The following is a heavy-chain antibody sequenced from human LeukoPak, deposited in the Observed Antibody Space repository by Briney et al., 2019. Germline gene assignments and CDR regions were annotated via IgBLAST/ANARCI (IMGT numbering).Heavy chain of an antibody. V-gene: IGHV1-24*01. CDR2: FDPEDGET. Sequence: ASVKVSCKVSGYTLTELSMHWVRQAPGKGLEWMGGFDPEDGETIYAQKLQGRVTMTTDTSTSTAYMELRSLRSDDTAVYYCARDQGPMIRGVREFDPWGQGTLVTVSS. J-gene: IGHJ5*02. CDR1: GYTLTELS. CDR3: ARDQGPMIRGVREFDP. D-gene: IGHD3-10*01.